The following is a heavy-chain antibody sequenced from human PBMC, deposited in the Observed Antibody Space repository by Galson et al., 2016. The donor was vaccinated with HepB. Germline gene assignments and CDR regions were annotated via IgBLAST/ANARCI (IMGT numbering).Heavy chain of an antibody. V-gene: IGHV3-23*01. CDR1: GFSISIYS. CDR3: VKGPVASGRMPIDY. J-gene: IGHJ4*02. Sequence: SLRLSCAASGFSISIYSMNWVRQAPGKGLEWVSAIRGSGTGTSYTDPVKGRFPVSRDNFKNMVYLQQNSLRAEATALYYCVKGPVASGRMPIDYWGQGTLVSVSS. CDR2: IRGSGTGT. D-gene: IGHD6-19*01.